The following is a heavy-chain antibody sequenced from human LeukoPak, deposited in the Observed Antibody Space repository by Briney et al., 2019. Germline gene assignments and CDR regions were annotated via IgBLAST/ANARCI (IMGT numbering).Heavy chain of an antibody. Sequence: GASVKVSCKASGYTFTSYDINWVRQATGQGLEWMGWMNPNSGGTNYAQKFQDRVTMTRDTSIITAYMELSRLTSDDTAVYYCARGEEKAYYYEGSGYLGDYWGQGTLVTVSS. D-gene: IGHD3-22*01. J-gene: IGHJ4*02. CDR2: MNPNSGGT. CDR3: ARGEEKAYYYEGSGYLGDY. V-gene: IGHV1-2*02. CDR1: GYTFTSYD.